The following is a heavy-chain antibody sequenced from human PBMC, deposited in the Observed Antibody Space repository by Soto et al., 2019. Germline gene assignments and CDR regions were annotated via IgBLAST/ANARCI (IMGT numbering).Heavy chain of an antibody. J-gene: IGHJ3*02. CDR1: GGSFGTYY. V-gene: IGHV4-59*01. CDR3: ARYFDWPNAFDI. Sequence: SETLSLTCTVSGGSFGTYYWSWIRQPPGKGLEWIGYMYYTGNTNYNPSLKSRVTISVDTSKNQYSLKLRSVTAADTAVYFCARYFDWPNAFDIWGQGTMVTVSS. D-gene: IGHD3-9*01. CDR2: MYYTGNT.